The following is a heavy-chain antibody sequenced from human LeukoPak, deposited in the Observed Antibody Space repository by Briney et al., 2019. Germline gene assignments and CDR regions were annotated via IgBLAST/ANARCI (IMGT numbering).Heavy chain of an antibody. V-gene: IGHV3-7*01. D-gene: IGHD2-15*01. CDR2: IKESGSEK. Sequence: GGSLRLSCRASGFTFSYYWMTWVRQAPGKGLGWLANIKESGSEKYYVDSVKGRFTISRDNADNLVYLQMNSLRVEDTAVYHCARGWGEKGRCRGGTCNNPQFDYWGQGILVTVSS. CDR1: GFTFSYYW. CDR3: ARGWGEKGRCRGGTCNNPQFDY. J-gene: IGHJ4*02.